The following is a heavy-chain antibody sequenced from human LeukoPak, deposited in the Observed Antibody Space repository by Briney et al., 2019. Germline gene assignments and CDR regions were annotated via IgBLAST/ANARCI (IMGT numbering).Heavy chain of an antibody. D-gene: IGHD3-10*01. Sequence: PSETLSLTCAVYGGSFSGYYWSWIRQPPGKGLEWIGEINHSGSTNYNPSLKSRVTISVDTSKNQFSLKLSSVTAADTAVYYCATALPFGELLVSGAFDIWGQGTMVTVSS. J-gene: IGHJ3*02. CDR1: GGSFSGYY. CDR2: INHSGST. V-gene: IGHV4-34*01. CDR3: ATALPFGELLVSGAFDI.